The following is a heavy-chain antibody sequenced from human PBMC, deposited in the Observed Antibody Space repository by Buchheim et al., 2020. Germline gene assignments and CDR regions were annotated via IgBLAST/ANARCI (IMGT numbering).Heavy chain of an antibody. CDR2: IFQSGST. V-gene: IGHV4-4*02. Sequence: QVQLQESGPGLVKPSGTLSLTCAVSGGAISSTTWWAWVRQPPGKGLEWIGEIFQSGSTNYNPSLKSRVPISVDKSKNQFSLKLNSVTAADTAMYYCARGGSDYGNFYYAMDVWGQGTT. J-gene: IGHJ6*02. CDR1: GGAISSTTW. CDR3: ARGGSDYGNFYYAMDV. D-gene: IGHD4-17*01.